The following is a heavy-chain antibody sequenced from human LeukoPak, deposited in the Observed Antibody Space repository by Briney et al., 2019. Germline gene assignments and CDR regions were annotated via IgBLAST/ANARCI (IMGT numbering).Heavy chain of an antibody. J-gene: IGHJ4*02. Sequence: QAGGSLRLSCAASGFTFTAYWMGWVRQAPGKGLEWVAVISYDGSNKYYADSVKGRFTISRDNFKNTLYLQMNSLRAEDTAVYYCARDLYGGTSATFDYWGQGTLVTVSS. CDR2: ISYDGSNK. CDR1: GFTFTAYW. V-gene: IGHV3-30*03. CDR3: ARDLYGGTSATFDY. D-gene: IGHD4-23*01.